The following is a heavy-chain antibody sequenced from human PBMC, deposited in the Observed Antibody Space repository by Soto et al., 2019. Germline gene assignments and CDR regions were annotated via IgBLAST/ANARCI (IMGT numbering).Heavy chain of an antibody. D-gene: IGHD5-18*01. V-gene: IGHV1-3*01. Sequence: QVQLVQSGAELKKPGASVNISCTASGFTFSDNLINWVRQAPGQGLEWMGWLNPDTGNTRYSETFQGRVTISRHSSARIAYLEHSDLENEDTALYFCARDRHSAGPRVNAAFDVWGQATMITVSS. CDR2: LNPDTGNT. CDR3: ARDRHSAGPRVNAAFDV. J-gene: IGHJ3*01. CDR1: GFTFSDNL.